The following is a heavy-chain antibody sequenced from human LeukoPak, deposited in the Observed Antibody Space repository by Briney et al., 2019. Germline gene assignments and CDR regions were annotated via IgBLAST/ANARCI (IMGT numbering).Heavy chain of an antibody. J-gene: IGHJ4*02. CDR3: ADLGSRD. CDR2: IKDDGSDK. CDR1: GFTFSSAW. Sequence: GGSLRLSCAASGFTFSSAWMTWVRQAPGKGLEWVATIKDDGSDKYYVDSVKGRFTISRDNAKKSLWPQMNSPRVEDTAMYYCADLGSRDWGQGTLVSVSS. V-gene: IGHV3-7*01. D-gene: IGHD3-16*01.